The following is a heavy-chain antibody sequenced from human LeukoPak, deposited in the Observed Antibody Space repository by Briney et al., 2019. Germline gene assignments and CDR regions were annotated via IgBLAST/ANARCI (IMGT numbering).Heavy chain of an antibody. CDR1: GGSISSDGYS. CDR3: ARDSITVNGFDI. V-gene: IGHV4-30-2*01. D-gene: IGHD5-24*01. Sequence: SETLSLTCAVSGGSISSDGYSWSWIRQPPGKGLEWIGYIYHSGSTYYNPSLKSRVTISVDRSKNQFSLKLSSVTAADTAVYYCARDSITVNGFDIWGQGTMVTVSS. CDR2: IYHSGST. J-gene: IGHJ3*02.